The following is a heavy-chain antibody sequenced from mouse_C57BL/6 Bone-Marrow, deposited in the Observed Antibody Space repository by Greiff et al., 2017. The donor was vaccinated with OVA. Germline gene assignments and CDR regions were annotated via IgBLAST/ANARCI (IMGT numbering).Heavy chain of an antibody. CDR2: INPNNGGT. V-gene: IGHV1-18*01. CDR1: GYTFTDYN. J-gene: IGHJ2*01. CDR3: ARHSNYTFDY. Sequence: EVKLQQSGPELVKPGASVKIPCKASGYTFTDYNMDWVKQSHGKSLEWIGDINPNNGGTIYNQKFKGKATLTVDKSSSTAYMELRSLTSEDTAVYYCARHSNYTFDYWGQGTTLTVSS. D-gene: IGHD2-5*01.